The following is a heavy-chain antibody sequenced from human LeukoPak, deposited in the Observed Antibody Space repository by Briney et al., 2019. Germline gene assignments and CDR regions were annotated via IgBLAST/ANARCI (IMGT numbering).Heavy chain of an antibody. D-gene: IGHD3-22*01. V-gene: IGHV4-59*01. CDR3: ARGDYYDSSGYCGPFDP. CDR2: IYYSGST. Sequence: SETLSLTCTVSGGSISSYYWSWIRQPPGKGLEWIGYIYYSGSTNYNPSLKSRVTISVDTSKNQFSLKLSSVTAADTAVYYCARGDYYDSSGYCGPFDPWGQGTLVTVSS. J-gene: IGHJ5*02. CDR1: GGSISSYY.